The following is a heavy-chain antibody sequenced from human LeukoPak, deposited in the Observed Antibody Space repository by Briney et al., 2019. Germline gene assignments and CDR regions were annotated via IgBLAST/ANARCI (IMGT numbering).Heavy chain of an antibody. CDR3: ARHYDSSGYSLTAFDY. D-gene: IGHD3-22*01. CDR1: GGTFSSYA. Sequence: SVKVSCKASGGTFSSYAISWVRQAPGQGVEWMGGIILIFPTANYAQNFQGRLTITTDESTSTAYMELSSLRSEDTAVYYCARHYDSSGYSLTAFDYWGQGTLVTVSS. V-gene: IGHV1-69*05. CDR2: IILIFPTA. J-gene: IGHJ4*02.